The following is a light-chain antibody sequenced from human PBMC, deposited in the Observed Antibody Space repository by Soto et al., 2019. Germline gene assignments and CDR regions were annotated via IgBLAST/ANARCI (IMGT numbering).Light chain of an antibody. J-gene: IGKJ1*01. CDR1: QSVSSSY. Sequence: EIVLTQSPGTLSLSPGERSTLSCRASQSVSSSYLAWYQQKPGQAHRXXIYGASSRATGIPDRFSGSGSGTDLTITISRLEPEDFAVYYCQQYGSSPWTFGQGTKVDIK. V-gene: IGKV3-20*01. CDR2: GAS. CDR3: QQYGSSPWT.